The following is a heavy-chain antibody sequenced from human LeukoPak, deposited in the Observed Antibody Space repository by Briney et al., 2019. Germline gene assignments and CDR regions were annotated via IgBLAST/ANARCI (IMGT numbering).Heavy chain of an antibody. J-gene: IGHJ3*02. CDR3: ARDRATVVTASPDAFDI. CDR2: ISHDGTYK. V-gene: IGHV3-30-3*01. Sequence: PGGSLRLSCAASGFSFSTYTMHWVRQAPGKGLEWVAVISHDGTYKSYADSVKGRFTISRDNSKITLYLQMNSLRAEDTAVYYCARDRATVVTASPDAFDIWGQGTMVTVSS. D-gene: IGHD4-23*01. CDR1: GFSFSTYT.